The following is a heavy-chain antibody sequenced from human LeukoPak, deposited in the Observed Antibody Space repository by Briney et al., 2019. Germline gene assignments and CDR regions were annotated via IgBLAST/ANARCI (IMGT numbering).Heavy chain of an antibody. V-gene: IGHV3-74*03. D-gene: IGHD3-9*01. CDR1: GFTFSTYW. CDR3: ARDLDWLLFDY. J-gene: IGHJ4*02. CDR2: VSPEGSRT. Sequence: GGSLRLSCAASGFTFSTYWMHWVRQAPGKGLVWVARVSPEGSRTTYADSVKGRFTISRDNDRNTLYLRMNSLRVEDTAVYYCARDLDWLLFDYWGQGTLATVSS.